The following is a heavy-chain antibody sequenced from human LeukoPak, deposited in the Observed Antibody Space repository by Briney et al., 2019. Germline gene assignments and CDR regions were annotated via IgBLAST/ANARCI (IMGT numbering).Heavy chain of an antibody. Sequence: GGSLRLSCAASGFTFSGSAMHWVRQASGKGLEWVGRIRSKANSYATAYAASVKGRFTISRDNSKNTLYLQMNSLRAEDTAVYYCAKDGGTAMVRRYYYYYMDVWGKGTTVTISS. CDR3: AKDGGTAMVRRYYYYYMDV. V-gene: IGHV3-73*01. D-gene: IGHD5-18*01. J-gene: IGHJ6*03. CDR1: GFTFSGSA. CDR2: IRSKANSYAT.